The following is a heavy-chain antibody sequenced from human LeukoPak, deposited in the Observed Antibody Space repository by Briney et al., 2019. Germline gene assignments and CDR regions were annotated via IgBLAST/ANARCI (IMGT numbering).Heavy chain of an antibody. V-gene: IGHV3-30*02. CDR2: IRYDGSNK. Sequence: GGSLRLSRAVSGFTFSRFGMHWVPEAPGKGLEDVAVIRYDGSNKYYADSVKGRFTISRDNSKNTLYLQMNSLRAEDTAVYYCAKGWNYYDSSGYYNNYYYYYMDVWGKGTTVTISS. J-gene: IGHJ6*03. D-gene: IGHD3-22*01. CDR1: GFTFSRFG. CDR3: AKGWNYYDSSGYYNNYYYYYMDV.